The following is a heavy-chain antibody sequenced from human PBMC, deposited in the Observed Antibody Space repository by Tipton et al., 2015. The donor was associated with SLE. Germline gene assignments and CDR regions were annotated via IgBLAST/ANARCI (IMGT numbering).Heavy chain of an antibody. CDR2: IYYSGST. D-gene: IGHD3-10*01. CDR3: ARGLTYYYGSGSSD. J-gene: IGHJ4*02. CDR1: GGSISSHY. V-gene: IGHV4-59*11. Sequence: TLSLTCTVSGGSISSHYWSWIRQPPGKGLEWIGYIYYSGSTNYNPSLKSRVTISVDTSKNQLSLKLTSVTAADTAVYYCARGLTYYYGSGSSDWGQGTLVTVSS.